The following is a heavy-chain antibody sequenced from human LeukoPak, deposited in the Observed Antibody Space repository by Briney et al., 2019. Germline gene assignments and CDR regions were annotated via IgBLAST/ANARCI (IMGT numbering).Heavy chain of an antibody. CDR2: IIPLFGTA. J-gene: IGHJ4*02. V-gene: IGHV1-69*05. D-gene: IGHD6-13*01. CDR3: ARERPPGDSSNWCLEGYFDI. CDR1: GGTFSSYA. Sequence: GASVKVSCMASGGTFSSYAITWVRQAPGQGLEWMGRIIPLFGTANHAQKFQGRVTITTDESTSTAYMELSTLRSDDTAVYYCARERPPGDSSNWCLEGYFDIWGQGTLVTVSS.